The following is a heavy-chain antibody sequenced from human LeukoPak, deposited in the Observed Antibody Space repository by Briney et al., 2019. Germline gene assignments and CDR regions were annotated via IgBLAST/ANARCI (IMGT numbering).Heavy chain of an antibody. CDR2: INHSGST. V-gene: IGHV4-34*01. CDR1: GGSFSCYY. J-gene: IGHJ4*02. CDR3: ARHSQYYYGSGSAEIDY. Sequence: SETLSLTCAVYGGSFSCYYWSWIRQPPGKGVEWIGEINHSGSTNYNPSLKSRVTLALHTSKNQFSLKLSSVTAADTAVYYCARHSQYYYGSGSAEIDYWGQGTLVTVSS. D-gene: IGHD3-10*01.